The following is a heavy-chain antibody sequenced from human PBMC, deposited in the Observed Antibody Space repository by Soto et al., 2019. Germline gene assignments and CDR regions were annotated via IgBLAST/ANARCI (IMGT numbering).Heavy chain of an antibody. CDR3: ARDRIAAAGTDYYYGMDV. CDR2: ISSSSSYI. CDR1: GFTFSSYS. Sequence: PGGSLRLSCAASGFTFSSYSMNWVRQAPGKGLEWVSSISSSSSYIYYADSVKGRFTTSRDNAKNSLYLQMNSLRAEDTAVYYCARDRIAAAGTDYYYGMDVWGQGTTVTVSS. J-gene: IGHJ6*02. V-gene: IGHV3-21*01. D-gene: IGHD6-13*01.